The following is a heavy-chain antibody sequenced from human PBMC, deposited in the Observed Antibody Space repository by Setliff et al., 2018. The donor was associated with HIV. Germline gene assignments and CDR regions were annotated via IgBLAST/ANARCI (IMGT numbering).Heavy chain of an antibody. CDR2: IYYSGST. Sequence: KPSETLSLTCTVSGGSISSHYWSWIRQPPGKGLEWIGSIYYSGSTNYNPSLKSRVTISVYTSKNQFSLKLSSVTAADTAVYYCARAVYYYDSSGYYYVSWGQGTLVTVSS. J-gene: IGHJ5*02. CDR1: GGSISSHY. V-gene: IGHV4-59*11. CDR3: ARAVYYYDSSGYYYVS. D-gene: IGHD3-22*01.